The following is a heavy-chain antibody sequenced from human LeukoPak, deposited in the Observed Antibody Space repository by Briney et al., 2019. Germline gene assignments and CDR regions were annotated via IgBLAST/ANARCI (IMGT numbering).Heavy chain of an antibody. J-gene: IGHJ4*02. Sequence: ASVKVSCKVSGYTLTELSMHWVRQAPGKGLEWMGGFDPEDGETIYAQKFQGRVTMTEDTSTDTAYMELSSLRSDDTAVYYCARAQGSGWYWGYFDYWGQGTLVTVSS. V-gene: IGHV1-24*01. CDR2: FDPEDGET. CDR1: GYTLTELS. D-gene: IGHD6-19*01. CDR3: ARAQGSGWYWGYFDY.